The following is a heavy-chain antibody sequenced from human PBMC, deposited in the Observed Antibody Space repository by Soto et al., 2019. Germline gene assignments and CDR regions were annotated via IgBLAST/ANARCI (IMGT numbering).Heavy chain of an antibody. CDR2: ITSSGTTI. V-gene: IGHV3-48*03. Sequence: EVHLVESGGGLVQPGGSLRLSCAASGFTFGTYEMNWVRQAPGKGLEWVSYITSSGTTIYYADSVKGRFTISRDNAKNSLYLQMNSLRAEDTAVYYCARDGYSYGYPFAMDVWGQGTTVTVSS. CDR3: ARDGYSYGYPFAMDV. D-gene: IGHD5-18*01. CDR1: GFTFGTYE. J-gene: IGHJ6*02.